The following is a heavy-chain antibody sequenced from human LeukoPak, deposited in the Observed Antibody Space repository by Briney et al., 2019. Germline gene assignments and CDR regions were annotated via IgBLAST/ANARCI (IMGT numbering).Heavy chain of an antibody. CDR1: GFTFSRYS. V-gene: IGHV3-21*01. D-gene: IGHD3-9*01. CDR3: ARREAQYYDILTGYYTPIDY. Sequence: KPGGSLRLSCGASGFTFSRYSMNWVRQAPGKGLEWVSSISSSGSYIYYADSVKGRFTISRDNAKNSLYLQMNSLRAEDTAVYYCARREAQYYDILTGYYTPIDYWGQGTLVTVSS. J-gene: IGHJ4*02. CDR2: ISSSGSYI.